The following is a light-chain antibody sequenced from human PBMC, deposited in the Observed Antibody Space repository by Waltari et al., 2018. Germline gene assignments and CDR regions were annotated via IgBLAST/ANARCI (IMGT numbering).Light chain of an antibody. CDR2: GAS. Sequence: EIVMTQSPATLSVSIGDRATLSCKASQTISTNLAWYQQKPCQAPSLLIYGASTRATDIPARFSGSGSGTEFTLTISSLQSEDFAVYYCQHYNNWPREGRTFGQGTRVEIK. V-gene: IGKV3-15*01. J-gene: IGKJ1*01. CDR1: QTISTN. CDR3: QHYNNWPREGRT.